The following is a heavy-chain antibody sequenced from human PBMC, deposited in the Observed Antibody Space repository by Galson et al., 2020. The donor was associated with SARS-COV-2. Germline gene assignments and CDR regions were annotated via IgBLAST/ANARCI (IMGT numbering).Heavy chain of an antibody. J-gene: IGHJ6*02. D-gene: IGHD2-2*01. CDR1: GFTFSNSA. CDR2: ISNDGTKK. Sequence: TGGSLRLSCAASGFTFSNSAFHWVRRAPGKGLEWVAVISNDGTKKYYTESVKGRFTISRDNSENTLSLQMNNLRGEDTAVYFCARDTVCTGCFCEAYYYGMDVWGQGTTVTVSS. CDR3: ARDTVCTGCFCEAYYYGMDV. V-gene: IGHV3-30*04.